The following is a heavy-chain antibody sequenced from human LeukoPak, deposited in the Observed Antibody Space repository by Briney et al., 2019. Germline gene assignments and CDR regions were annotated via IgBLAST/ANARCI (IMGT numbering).Heavy chain of an antibody. J-gene: IGHJ6*02. CDR1: GYTFISYG. V-gene: IGHV1-18*01. CDR2: ISAYNGNT. CDR3: AVTQGLYYYYGMDV. Sequence: ASVKVSCKASGYTFISYGISWVRQAPGQGGEWMGWISAYNGNTNYAQKLQGRVTMTTDTSTSTAYMELRSLRSDDTAVYYCAVTQGLYYYYGMDVWGQGTTVTVSS. D-gene: IGHD2-21*02.